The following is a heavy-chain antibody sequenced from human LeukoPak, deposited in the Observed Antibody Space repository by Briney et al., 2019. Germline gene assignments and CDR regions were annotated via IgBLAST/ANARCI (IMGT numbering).Heavy chain of an antibody. CDR2: ISESGGST. D-gene: IGHD3-16*01. Sequence: GGSLRLSCTASGFTFSTYGMTWVRQAPGKGLGWVSSISESGGSTDDADSVKGRFTISRDNSNNMVYLQMNSLRAEDTAVYYCARDRLKGPPVMDYWGQGILVTVSS. J-gene: IGHJ4*02. V-gene: IGHV3-23*01. CDR1: GFTFSTYG. CDR3: ARDRLKGPPVMDY.